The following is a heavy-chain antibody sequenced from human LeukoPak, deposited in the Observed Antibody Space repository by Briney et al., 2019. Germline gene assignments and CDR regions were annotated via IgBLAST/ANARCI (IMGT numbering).Heavy chain of an antibody. Sequence: GGSLRLSCAASGFTFSYYGMHWVRQAPGKGLEWVAVIWYDGSNKYYADSVKGRFTISRGNSENTLYLQMNSLRAEDTAVYYCARVHFSSSPYFDYWGQGTLVTVSS. D-gene: IGHD6-6*01. CDR3: ARVHFSSSPYFDY. J-gene: IGHJ4*02. V-gene: IGHV3-33*01. CDR2: IWYDGSNK. CDR1: GFTFSYYG.